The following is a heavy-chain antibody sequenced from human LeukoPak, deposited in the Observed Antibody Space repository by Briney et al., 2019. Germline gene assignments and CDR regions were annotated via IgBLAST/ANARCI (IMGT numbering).Heavy chain of an antibody. V-gene: IGHV4-34*01. Sequence: SETLSLTCAVYGGSFSGYYWSWIRQPPGKGLEWIGEINHSGSTNYNPSLKSRVTISVDTSKNQFSLKLSSVTAADTAVYYCARHTFHYYGSGSRTFDYWGQGTLVTVSS. J-gene: IGHJ4*02. CDR1: GGSFSGYY. CDR3: ARHTFHYYGSGSRTFDY. CDR2: INHSGST. D-gene: IGHD3-10*01.